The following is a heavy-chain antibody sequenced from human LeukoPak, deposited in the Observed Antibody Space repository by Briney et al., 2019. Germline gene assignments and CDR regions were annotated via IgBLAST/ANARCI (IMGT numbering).Heavy chain of an antibody. CDR3: ASSGDGYNIKFDY. V-gene: IGHV3-30*03. CDR2: ISYDGSNK. CDR1: GFTFSNYG. D-gene: IGHD5-24*01. Sequence: GRSLRLSCAASGFTFSNYGMHWVRQAPGKGLEWVAVISYDGSNKYYADSVKGRFTISRDNSKNTLYLQMNSLRAEDTAVYYCASSGDGYNIKFDYWGQGTLVTVSS. J-gene: IGHJ4*02.